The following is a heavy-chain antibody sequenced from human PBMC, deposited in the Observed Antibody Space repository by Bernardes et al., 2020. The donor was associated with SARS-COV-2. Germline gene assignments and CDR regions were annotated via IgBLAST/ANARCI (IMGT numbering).Heavy chain of an antibody. V-gene: IGHV2-26*01. CDR2: IFSNDEK. J-gene: IGHJ6*02. D-gene: IGHD2-2*01. CDR1: GFSLSPARMG. Sequence: SGPTLVKPTETLTLTCPVSGFSLSPARMGVSWIRQPPGKALEWLAHIFSNDEKSYSTSLKSRLTISKDTSKSQVVLTMTNMDPVDTATYYCARIGPGYCSSTSCQYGMDVWGQGTTVTVSS. CDR3: ARIGPGYCSSTSCQYGMDV.